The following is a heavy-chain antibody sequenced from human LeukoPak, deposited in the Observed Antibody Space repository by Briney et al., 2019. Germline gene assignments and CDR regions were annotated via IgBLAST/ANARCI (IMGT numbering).Heavy chain of an antibody. CDR1: GFTFSTYA. Sequence: GGSLRLSCAASGFTFSTYAMSWVRQAPGKGLEWVSAISGSTGRTYYADSVKGRFTISRDNSKNTLYLQMNSLRAEDTAVYYCARIGLGSYYNWFDPWGQGTLVTVSS. D-gene: IGHD3-10*01. CDR2: ISGSTGRT. CDR3: ARIGLGSYYNWFDP. J-gene: IGHJ5*02. V-gene: IGHV3-23*01.